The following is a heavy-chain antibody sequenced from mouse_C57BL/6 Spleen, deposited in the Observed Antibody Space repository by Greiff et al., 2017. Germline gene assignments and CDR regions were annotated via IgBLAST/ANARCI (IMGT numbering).Heavy chain of an antibody. D-gene: IGHD2-13*01. CDR1: GFSLTSYG. V-gene: IGHV2-2*01. CDR2: IWSGGST. Sequence: QVQLQQSGPGLVQPSPSLSITCTVSGFSLTSYGVHWVRQSPGKGLEWLGVIWSGGSTDDNAAFISRLSISKDNAKSQVFFIMNSLRADDTATYFCARGSCYDGGYDFDYRGQGTTLTVSS. J-gene: IGHJ2*01. CDR3: ARGSCYDGGYDFDY.